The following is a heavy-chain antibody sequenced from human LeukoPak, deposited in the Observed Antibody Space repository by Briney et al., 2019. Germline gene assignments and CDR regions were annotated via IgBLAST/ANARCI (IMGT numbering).Heavy chain of an antibody. Sequence: SETLSLTCAVYGGSFSDYYWSWIRQPPGKGLEWIGEINHSGSTNYNPSLKSRVTISVDTSKNQFSLKLSSVTAADTAVYYCARAYSPYCSGGSCNRAEYFQHWGQGTLVTVSS. D-gene: IGHD2-15*01. CDR1: GGSFSDYY. CDR2: INHSGST. CDR3: ARAYSPYCSGGSCNRAEYFQH. V-gene: IGHV4-34*01. J-gene: IGHJ1*01.